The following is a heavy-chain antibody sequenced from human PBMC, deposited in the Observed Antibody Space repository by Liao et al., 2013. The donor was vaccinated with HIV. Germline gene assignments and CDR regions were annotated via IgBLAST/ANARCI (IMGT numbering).Heavy chain of an antibody. J-gene: IGHJ4*02. CDR1: GGSFSGYY. CDR2: INHSGST. Sequence: QVQLQQWGAGLLKPSETLSLTCAVYGGSFSGYYWSWIRQPPGKGLEWIGEINHSGSTNYNPSLKSRVTISVDTSKNQFSLKLSSVTAADTAVYYCAEVYYDILTAYYRDYWGQGTLVTVSS. D-gene: IGHD3-9*01. CDR3: AEVYYDILTAYYRDY. V-gene: IGHV4-34*01.